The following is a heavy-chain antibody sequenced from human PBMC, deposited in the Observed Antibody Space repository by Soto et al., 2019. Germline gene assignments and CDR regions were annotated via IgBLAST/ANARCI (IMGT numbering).Heavy chain of an antibody. CDR2: INHSGST. V-gene: IGHV4-34*01. CDR1: GGSFSGYY. CDR3: ASLPRDYYYMDV. J-gene: IGHJ6*03. Sequence: PSETLSLTCAVYGGSFSGYYWSWIRQPPGKGLEWIGEINHSGSTNYNPSLKSRVTISVDTSKNQFSLKLSSVTAADTAVYYCASLPRDYYYMDVWGKGTTVTVSS.